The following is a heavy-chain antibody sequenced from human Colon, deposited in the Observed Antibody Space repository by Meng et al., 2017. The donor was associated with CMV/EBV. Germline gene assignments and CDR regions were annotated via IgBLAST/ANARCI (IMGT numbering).Heavy chain of an antibody. CDR1: GASITSYY. CDR3: ARDSNLSGLAY. D-gene: IGHD3-10*01. J-gene: IGHJ4*02. V-gene: IGHV4-4*07. Sequence: VQLRKPGPVLVKPSGPPSLTCTVSGASITSYYCGWIRQPAGKGLEWIGRVYISGNTNYNPSLKSRVTMSIDTSKNQLSLNIRSVTAADTAVYYCARDSNLSGLAYWGQGTLVTVSS. CDR2: VYISGNT.